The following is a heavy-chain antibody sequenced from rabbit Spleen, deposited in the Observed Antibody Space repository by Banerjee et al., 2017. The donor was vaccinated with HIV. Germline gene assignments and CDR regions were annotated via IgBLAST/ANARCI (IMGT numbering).Heavy chain of an antibody. CDR2: IGVGGGRT. D-gene: IGHD1-1*01. CDR1: GFSFSSGYY. CDR3: ARDLVAVIGWNFSL. Sequence: QEQLEESGGDLVKPEGSLTLTCTASGFSFSSGYYMCWVRQAPGKGLEWIACIGVGGGRTYYASWAKGRFTISKTSSTTVALQMTSLTAADTATYFCARDLVAVIGWNFSLWGQGTLVTVS. V-gene: IGHV1S45*01. J-gene: IGHJ3*01.